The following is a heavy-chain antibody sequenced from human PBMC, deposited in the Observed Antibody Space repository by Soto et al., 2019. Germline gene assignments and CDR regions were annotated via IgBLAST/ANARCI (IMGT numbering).Heavy chain of an antibody. CDR1: GFSLSTSGVG. Sequence: QITLKESGPTLVKPTQTLTLTCTFSGFSLSTSGVGVGWIRQPPGQALEWLALIYWDDDKRYSPSLKSRLTITKDTSKNQVVLTMTNMDPVDTATYYCAHDTSNDQQLVRFKAVAGSPYYFDYWGQGTLVTVSS. D-gene: IGHD6-13*01. V-gene: IGHV2-5*02. J-gene: IGHJ4*02. CDR2: IYWDDDK. CDR3: AHDTSNDQQLVRFKAVAGSPYYFDY.